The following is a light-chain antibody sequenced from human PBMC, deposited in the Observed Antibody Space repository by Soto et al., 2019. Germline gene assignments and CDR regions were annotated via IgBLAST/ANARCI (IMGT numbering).Light chain of an antibody. CDR3: QQRARWPMP. CDR2: DTF. Sequence: EVVLTQSQATLSMSPGERVTLSCRASQSVSTFVAWYQHKPGQAPRPVIYDTFKRAPGVPDRFSGGGSGTDFSLTSSSLEPEDFAVYYCQQRARWPMPFGQGTRLELK. J-gene: IGKJ5*01. V-gene: IGKV3-11*01. CDR1: QSVSTF.